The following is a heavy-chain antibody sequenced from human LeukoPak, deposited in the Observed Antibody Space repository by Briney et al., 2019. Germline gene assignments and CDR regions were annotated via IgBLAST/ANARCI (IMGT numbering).Heavy chain of an antibody. J-gene: IGHJ4*02. Sequence: PSETLSLTCTVSGGSISSSSYYWGWIRQPPGKGLEWMGSIYYSGSTYYNPSLKSRVTISVDTSKNQFSLKLSSVTAADTAVYYCARHVATVTTYFDYWGQGTLVTVSS. CDR1: GGSISSSSYY. V-gene: IGHV4-39*01. CDR2: IYYSGST. D-gene: IGHD4-17*01. CDR3: ARHVATVTTYFDY.